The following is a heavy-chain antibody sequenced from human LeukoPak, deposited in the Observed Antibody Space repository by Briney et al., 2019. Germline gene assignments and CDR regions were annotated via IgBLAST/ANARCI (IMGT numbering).Heavy chain of an antibody. J-gene: IGHJ4*02. CDR2: ISYDGSNK. D-gene: IGHD3-9*01. V-gene: IGHV3-30-3*01. CDR3: AKDQIELRYFEWSCDY. CDR1: GFTFSSYA. Sequence: GRSLRLSCAASGFTFSSYAMHWVRRAPGKGLEWVAVISYDGSNKYYADSVKGRFTISRDNSKNTLYLQMNSLRAEDTTVYYCAKDQIELRYFEWSCDYWGQGTLVTVSS.